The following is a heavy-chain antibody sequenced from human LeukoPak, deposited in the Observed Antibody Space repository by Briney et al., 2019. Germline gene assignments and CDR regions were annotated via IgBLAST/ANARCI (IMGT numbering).Heavy chain of an antibody. CDR1: GFTFSSYA. CDR2: ISGSGGST. CDR3: AKDSPLEYSSSYFDY. D-gene: IGHD6-6*01. Sequence: QPGGSLRLSCAASGFTFSSYAMSWVRQAPGKGLEWVSAISGSGGSTYYAGSVKGRFTISRDNSKNTLYLQINSLRAEDTAVYYCAKDSPLEYSSSYFDYWGQGTLVTVSS. J-gene: IGHJ4*02. V-gene: IGHV3-23*01.